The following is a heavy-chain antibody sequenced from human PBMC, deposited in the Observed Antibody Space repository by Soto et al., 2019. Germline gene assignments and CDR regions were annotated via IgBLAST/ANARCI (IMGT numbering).Heavy chain of an antibody. V-gene: IGHV3-23*01. CDR2: ISGSGGST. D-gene: IGHD3-9*01. Sequence: PGGSLRLSCAASGFTFSSYGMHWVRQAPGKGLEWVSAISGSGGSTYYADSVKGRFTISRDNSKNTLYLQMNSLRAEDTAVYYCAKALNPKVRYFDWQPDAFDIWGQGTMVTVSS. J-gene: IGHJ3*02. CDR1: GFTFSSYG. CDR3: AKALNPKVRYFDWQPDAFDI.